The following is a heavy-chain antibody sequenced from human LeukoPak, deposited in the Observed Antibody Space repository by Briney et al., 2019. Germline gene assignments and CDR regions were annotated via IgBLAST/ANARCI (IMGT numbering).Heavy chain of an antibody. D-gene: IGHD2-15*01. CDR1: GFAFSSYA. Sequence: GRSLRLSCAASGFAFSSYAMHWVRQAPGKGLEGVAVISYDGGNKYYADSVKGRFTISRDNSKNTLYLQMNSLRAEDTAVYYCARDLKAYIVVVVAATPGYWGQGTLVTVSS. J-gene: IGHJ4*02. CDR3: ARDLKAYIVVVVAATPGY. CDR2: ISYDGGNK. V-gene: IGHV3-30-3*01.